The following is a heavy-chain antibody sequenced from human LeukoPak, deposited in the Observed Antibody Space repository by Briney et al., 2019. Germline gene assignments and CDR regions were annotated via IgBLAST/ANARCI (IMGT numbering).Heavy chain of an antibody. V-gene: IGHV3-23*01. CDR2: ISGSGGST. CDR1: GFTFNSYA. CDR3: AKGATYYYDSSGYYWDDAFDI. J-gene: IGHJ3*02. Sequence: GGSLRLSCAASGFTFNSYAMSWVRQAPGKGLEWVSAISGSGGSTNYADSVKGRFTISRDNSKNTLYLQMNSLRAEDTAVYYCAKGATYYYDSSGYYWDDAFDIWGQGTMVTVSS. D-gene: IGHD3-22*01.